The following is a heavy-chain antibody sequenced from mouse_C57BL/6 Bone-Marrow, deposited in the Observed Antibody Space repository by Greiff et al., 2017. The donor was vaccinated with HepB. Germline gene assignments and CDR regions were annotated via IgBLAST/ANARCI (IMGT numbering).Heavy chain of an antibody. V-gene: IGHV3-6*01. Sequence: DVQLQESGPGLVKPSQSLSLTCSVTGYSITSGYYWNWIRQFPGNKLEWMGYISYDGSNNYNPSLKNRTSITRDTSKNQFFLKLNSVTTEDTATYYCARDLLIITTVVAPDWYFDVWGTGTTVTVSS. CDR3: ARDLLIITTVVAPDWYFDV. CDR1: GYSITSGYY. CDR2: ISYDGSN. D-gene: IGHD1-1*01. J-gene: IGHJ1*03.